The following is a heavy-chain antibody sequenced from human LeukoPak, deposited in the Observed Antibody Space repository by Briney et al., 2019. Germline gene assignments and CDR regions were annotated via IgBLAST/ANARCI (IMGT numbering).Heavy chain of an antibody. Sequence: PGGSLRLSCAASGFSLSSYAMSWVRQAPGKGLEWVSAISSSDDGTYHAGSVKGRFTISRDNSKNTLYLQMNSLRAEDTAVYYCATSRGLTDYWGQGTLVTVSS. CDR2: ISSSDDGT. CDR1: GFSLSSYA. J-gene: IGHJ4*02. D-gene: IGHD3-10*01. V-gene: IGHV3-23*01. CDR3: ATSRGLTDY.